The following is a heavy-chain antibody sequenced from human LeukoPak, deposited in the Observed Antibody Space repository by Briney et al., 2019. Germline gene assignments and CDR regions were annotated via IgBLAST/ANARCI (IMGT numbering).Heavy chain of an antibody. CDR2: ISGSGGST. Sequence: PGGSLRLSCAASGFSFSSYAMSWVRQAPGKGLEWVSAISGSGGSTYYADSVKGRFTISRDNSKNTLYLQMNSLRAEDTAVYYCAKPPPGIVGATSYYFDYWGQGTLVTVSS. CDR3: AKPPPGIVGATSYYFDY. CDR1: GFSFSSYA. J-gene: IGHJ4*02. D-gene: IGHD1-26*01. V-gene: IGHV3-23*01.